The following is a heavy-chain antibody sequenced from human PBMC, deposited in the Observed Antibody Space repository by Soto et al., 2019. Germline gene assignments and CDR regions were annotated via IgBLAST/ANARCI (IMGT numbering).Heavy chain of an antibody. V-gene: IGHV3-30*09. CDR1: GFIFSDYA. CDR2: ISYGGDNK. Sequence: ESGGGVVQPGRSLRLSCAASGFIFSDYAMHWVRQAPGKGLEWGAVISYGGDNKYYADSVRGRFAISRDNLKNTLDPQMNSLNTEDTAVYHCAKARHSTSWYGLEADFWGQGTLVIVSS. J-gene: IGHJ4*02. CDR3: AKARHSTSWYGLEADF. D-gene: IGHD6-13*01.